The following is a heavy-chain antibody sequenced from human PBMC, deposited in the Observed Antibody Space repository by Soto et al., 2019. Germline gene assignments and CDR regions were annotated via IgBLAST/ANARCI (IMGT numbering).Heavy chain of an antibody. V-gene: IGHV4-61*01. Sequence: SETLSLTCTVPGCSVNIGTYYWSWIRQPPGKGLEWIGFIHYSGSTNYNPSLKGRVTISVDRSKNQFSLKLSSVTAADTAVYYCARVPGPWGQGTLVTV. CDR2: IHYSGST. J-gene: IGHJ5*02. CDR1: GCSVNIGTYY. D-gene: IGHD7-27*01. CDR3: ARVPGP.